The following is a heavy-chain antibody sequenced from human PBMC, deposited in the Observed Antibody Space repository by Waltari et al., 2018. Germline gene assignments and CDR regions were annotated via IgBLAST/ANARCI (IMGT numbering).Heavy chain of an antibody. CDR3: ATRPYSSGWPNYYYYGMDV. Sequence: QVQLVQSGAEVKKPGSSVKVSCKASGGTFSSYAISWVRQAPGQGLVLMGGIIPIFGTANYAQKFQGRVTITADESTSTAYMELSSLRSEDTAVYYCATRPYSSGWPNYYYYGMDVWGQGTTVTVSS. CDR1: GGTFSSYA. J-gene: IGHJ6*02. CDR2: IIPIFGTA. D-gene: IGHD6-19*01. V-gene: IGHV1-69*12.